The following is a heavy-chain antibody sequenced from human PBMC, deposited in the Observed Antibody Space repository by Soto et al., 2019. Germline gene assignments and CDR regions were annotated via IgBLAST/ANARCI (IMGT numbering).Heavy chain of an antibody. CDR2: IDSNGGT. CDR3: VRQGFGRLHGLVDV. J-gene: IGHJ6*04. D-gene: IGHD3-10*01. CDR1: DDSSSSYK. Sequence: SETVSLTCTVSDDSSSSYKWSWIRQPPGRRLEWIGYIDSNGGTSYNPSLQSRVTISIDTSTKQFSLKLSSVTAADTAVYYCVRQGFGRLHGLVDVWGKGTTVTVSS. V-gene: IGHV4-59*08.